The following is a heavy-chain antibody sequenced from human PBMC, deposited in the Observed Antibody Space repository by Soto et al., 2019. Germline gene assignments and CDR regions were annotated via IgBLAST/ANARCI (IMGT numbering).Heavy chain of an antibody. Sequence: EVQLVESGGGLVKPGGSPRLSCATSDLAFSNAWMNWVRQAPGKGLEWVGRIKSKTDGGTTDYAVPVKGRFTVSRDDSINTLYLHMNSLKTEDTAVYYCTTDLISFFYWGQGTLVTVSS. D-gene: IGHD3-16*02. V-gene: IGHV3-15*07. J-gene: IGHJ4*02. CDR1: DLAFSNAW. CDR2: IKSKTDGGTT. CDR3: TTDLISFFY.